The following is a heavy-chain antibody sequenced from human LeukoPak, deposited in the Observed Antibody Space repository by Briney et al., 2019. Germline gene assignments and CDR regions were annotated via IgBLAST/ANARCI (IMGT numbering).Heavy chain of an antibody. CDR2: INPSGGST. J-gene: IGHJ6*02. V-gene: IGHV1-46*01. CDR3: ARAGIPLAAADFWVFYYYYGMDV. CDR1: GYTFTSYY. Sequence: ASVKVSCKASGYTFTSYYMHWVRQAPGQGLEWMGIINPSGGSTGCAQKFQGRVTMTRDTSTSTVYMELSSLRSEDTAVYYCARAGIPLAAADFWVFYYYYGMDVWGQGTTVTVSS. D-gene: IGHD6-13*01.